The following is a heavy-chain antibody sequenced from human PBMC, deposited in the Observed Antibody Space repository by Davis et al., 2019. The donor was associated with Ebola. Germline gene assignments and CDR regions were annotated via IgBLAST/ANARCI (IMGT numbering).Heavy chain of an antibody. CDR2: IIPILGIA. V-gene: IGHV1-69*10. CDR3: ARGGEYVEMATYFDY. Sequence: SVTVSCKASGGTFSSYAISWVRQAPGQGLEWMGGIIPILGIANYAQKFQGRVTITADKSTSTAYMELSSLRSEDTAVYYCARGGEYVEMATYFDYWGQGTLVTVSS. CDR1: GGTFSSYA. J-gene: IGHJ4*02. D-gene: IGHD5-24*01.